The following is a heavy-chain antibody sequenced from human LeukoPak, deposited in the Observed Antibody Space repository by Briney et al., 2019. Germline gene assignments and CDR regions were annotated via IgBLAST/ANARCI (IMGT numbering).Heavy chain of an antibody. D-gene: IGHD3-22*01. CDR3: ARDVTMIVGIAAPFDI. J-gene: IGHJ3*02. V-gene: IGHV1-69*04. CDR2: IIPILGIA. Sequence: ASVKVSCEASGGTFSSYAISWVRQAPGQGLEWMGRIIPILGIANYAQKFQGRVTITADKSTSTAYMELSSLRSEDTAVYYCARDVTMIVGIAAPFDIWGQGTMVTVSS. CDR1: GGTFSSYA.